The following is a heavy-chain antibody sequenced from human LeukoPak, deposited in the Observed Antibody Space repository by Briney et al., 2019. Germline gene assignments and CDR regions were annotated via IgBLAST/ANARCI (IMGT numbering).Heavy chain of an antibody. CDR3: ARDHQMAVAADY. J-gene: IGHJ4*02. CDR2: IYSGGST. V-gene: IGHV3-66*01. Sequence: PGGSLRLSCAASGFTVSSSYMSWVRQAPGKGLEWVSVIYSGGSTYYADSVKGRFTISRDNSKNTLYLQMNSLRAEDTAVYYCARDHQMAVAADYWGQGTLVTVSS. CDR1: GFTVSSSY. D-gene: IGHD6-19*01.